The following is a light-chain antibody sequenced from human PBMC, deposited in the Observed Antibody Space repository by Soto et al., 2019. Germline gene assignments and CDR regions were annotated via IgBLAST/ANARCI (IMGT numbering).Light chain of an antibody. V-gene: IGKV3-11*01. CDR3: QHHSNWLRT. J-gene: IGKJ4*01. CDR1: QTVGGH. CDR2: ETS. Sequence: EVVLTQSPATLSLSPGERAILSCRASQTVGGHFAWYQQKPGQAPRLLISETSNRATGIPGRFSGSGSGTDVTLTISSLEPEDFAVYYCQHHSNWLRTFGGGTKVEIE.